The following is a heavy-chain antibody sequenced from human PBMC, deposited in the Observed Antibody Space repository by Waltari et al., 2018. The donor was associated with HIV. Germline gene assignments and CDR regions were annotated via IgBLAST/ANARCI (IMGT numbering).Heavy chain of an antibody. V-gene: IGHV1-69*01. Sequence: QVQLVQSGAEMKMPESSVKVSCKASGGGFGSYTISWVRQAPGQGLEWMGGIIPKFGATHFAQKFQGRVTSSADESTSTVYLELTSLRSDDTAVYYCARGGCSGRTCYSKSFDLWGQGTKVTVSS. CDR2: IIPKFGAT. J-gene: IGHJ3*01. CDR1: GGGFGSYT. D-gene: IGHD2-15*01. CDR3: ARGGCSGRTCYSKSFDL.